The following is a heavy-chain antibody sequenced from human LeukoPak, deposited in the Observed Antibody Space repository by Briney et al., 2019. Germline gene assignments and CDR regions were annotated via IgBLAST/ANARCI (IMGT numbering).Heavy chain of an antibody. CDR3: ARGAARTNDAFDI. CDR2: INHSGST. D-gene: IGHD6-6*01. Sequence: SETLSLTCAVYGGSFSGYYWSWIRQPPGKGLEWIGEINHSGSTNYNPSLKSRVTISVDTSKNQFSLKLSSVTAADTAVYYCARGAARTNDAFDIWGQGTMVTVSS. J-gene: IGHJ3*02. V-gene: IGHV4-34*01. CDR1: GGSFSGYY.